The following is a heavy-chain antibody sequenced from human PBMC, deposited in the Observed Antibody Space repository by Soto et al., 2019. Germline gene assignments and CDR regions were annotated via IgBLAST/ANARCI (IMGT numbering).Heavy chain of an antibody. CDR1: GFTFGDYW. D-gene: IGHD3-3*01. Sequence: EVQLVESGGALVQRGGSLRLSCAASGFTFGDYWMSWVRQAPGKGLEWVANMKEDGSKRYYVDSVKGRFTVSRDNAKKSLYLQMNSLRAEDTAVYYCAMLGSGYYTGLYFDYWGQGTLVTVSS. V-gene: IGHV3-7*03. J-gene: IGHJ4*02. CDR3: AMLGSGYYTGLYFDY. CDR2: MKEDGSKR.